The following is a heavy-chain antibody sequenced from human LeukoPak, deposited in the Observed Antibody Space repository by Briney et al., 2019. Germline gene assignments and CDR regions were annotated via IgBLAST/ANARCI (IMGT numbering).Heavy chain of an antibody. V-gene: IGHV4-59*01. J-gene: IGHJ4*02. CDR1: GGSISSYC. CDR3: ARGKDYGDYEGY. CDR2: IYYGGRT. Sequence: SGTLSLTCTVSGGSISSYCWSWIRQPPGKGLEWVGYIYYGGRTNYNPSLVSRVTISVDTSKNQFSLKLSSVTAADTAVYYCARGKDYGDYEGYWGQGTLVTVSS. D-gene: IGHD4-17*01.